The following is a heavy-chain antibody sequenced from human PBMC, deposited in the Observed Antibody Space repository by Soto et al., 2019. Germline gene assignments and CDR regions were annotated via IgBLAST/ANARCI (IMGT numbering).Heavy chain of an antibody. D-gene: IGHD3-3*01. CDR3: ARTYFDFWSGDYYYYMDV. CDR1: GGSFSGYY. V-gene: IGHV4-59*01. J-gene: IGHJ6*03. Sequence: SETLSLTCAVYGGSFSGYYWSWIRQPPGKGLEWIGYIYYSGSTNYNPSLKSRVTISADTSKNQFSLKLSSVTAADTAVYYCARTYFDFWSGDYYYYMDVWGKGTTVTVSS. CDR2: IYYSGST.